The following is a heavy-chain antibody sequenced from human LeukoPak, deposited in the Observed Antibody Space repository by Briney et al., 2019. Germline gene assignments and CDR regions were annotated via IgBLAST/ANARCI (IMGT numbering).Heavy chain of an antibody. CDR3: ARDYGNCSSTSCRLFQH. CDR1: GGTFSSYT. Sequence: SVKVSCKASGGTFSSYTISWVRQAPGQGLEWMRRIIPILGIANYAQKFQGRVTITADKSTSTAYMELSSLRSEDTAVYYCARDYGNCSSTSCRLFQHWGQGTLVTVSS. V-gene: IGHV1-69*02. D-gene: IGHD2-2*03. J-gene: IGHJ1*01. CDR2: IIPILGIA.